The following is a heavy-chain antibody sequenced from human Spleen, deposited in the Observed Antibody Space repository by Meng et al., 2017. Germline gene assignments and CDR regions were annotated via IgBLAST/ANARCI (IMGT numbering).Heavy chain of an antibody. D-gene: IGHD3-3*01. CDR1: GGSFSGYY. Sequence: SETLSLTCAVYGGSFSGYYWSWIRQPPGKGLEWIGEINHNGSTNYNPSLKSRVTISVDTSKNQFSLKLSSVTAADTAVYYCARETSIFGVVITNGPGESRMAVWGQGNTV. J-gene: IGHJ6*01. CDR3: ARETSIFGVVITNGPGESRMAV. V-gene: IGHV4-34*01. CDR2: INHNGST.